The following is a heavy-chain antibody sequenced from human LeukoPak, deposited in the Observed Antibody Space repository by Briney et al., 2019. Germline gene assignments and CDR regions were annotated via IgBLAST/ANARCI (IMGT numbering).Heavy chain of an antibody. J-gene: IGHJ6*04. Sequence: PGGSLRLSCAASGFTSSSYSMNWVRQAPGKGLEWVSSISSSSSYIYYADSVKGRFTISRDNAKNSLYLQMNSLRAEDTAVYYCARAVVVVAVDVWGKGTTVTVSS. CDR2: ISSSSSYI. CDR3: ARAVVVVAVDV. CDR1: GFTSSSYS. V-gene: IGHV3-21*01. D-gene: IGHD2-15*01.